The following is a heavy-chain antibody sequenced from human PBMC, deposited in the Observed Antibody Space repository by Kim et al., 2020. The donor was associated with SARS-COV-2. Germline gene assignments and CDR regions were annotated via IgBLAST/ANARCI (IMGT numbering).Heavy chain of an antibody. Sequence: GGSLRLSCAASGFTFSSYWMSWVRQAPGKGLEWVANIKQDGSEKYYVDSVKGRFTISRDNAKNSLYLQMNSLRAEDTAVYYCARDRLGYYDSSGYYDFDPWGQGTLVNVSS. CDR1: GFTFSSYW. CDR2: IKQDGSEK. CDR3: ARDRLGYYDSSGYYDFDP. D-gene: IGHD3-22*01. J-gene: IGHJ5*02. V-gene: IGHV3-7*01.